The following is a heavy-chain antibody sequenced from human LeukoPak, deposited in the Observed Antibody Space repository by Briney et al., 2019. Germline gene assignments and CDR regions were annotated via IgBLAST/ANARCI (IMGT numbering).Heavy chain of an antibody. V-gene: IGHV3-20*04. D-gene: IGHD3-10*01. J-gene: IGHJ4*02. CDR3: AREVEVLVTMVRGAVNY. Sequence: GGSLRLSCAASGFTFDDYGMSWVRQAPGKGLECVSGINWNGGSTGYADSVKGRFTLSRDNAKNSLYLQMNSLRAEDTALYYCAREVEVLVTMVRGAVNYWGQGTLVTVSS. CDR2: INWNGGST. CDR1: GFTFDDYG.